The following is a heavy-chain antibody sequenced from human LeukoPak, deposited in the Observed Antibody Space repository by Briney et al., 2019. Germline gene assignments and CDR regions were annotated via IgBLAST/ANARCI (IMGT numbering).Heavy chain of an antibody. CDR1: EYSFTTKW. V-gene: IGHV5-51*01. CDR3: ARPDDYGGKPAAFDI. D-gene: IGHD4-23*01. Sequence: GESLKISCKGSEYSFTTKWIGWVRQMPGKGLEWMGIIYPGDSNTIYSPSFQGQVTISADKSISTAYLEWSSLKASDTAMYYCARPDDYGGKPAAFDIWGQGTMVTVSS. J-gene: IGHJ3*02. CDR2: IYPGDSNT.